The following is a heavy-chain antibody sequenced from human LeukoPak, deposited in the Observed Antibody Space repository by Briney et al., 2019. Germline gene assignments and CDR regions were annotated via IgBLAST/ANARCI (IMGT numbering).Heavy chain of an antibody. CDR3: AKLGYGSGSYQVPDY. CDR1: GFTLGTYA. J-gene: IGHJ4*02. D-gene: IGHD3-10*01. V-gene: IGHV3-23*01. CDR2: ISGSGSST. Sequence: GGSLRLSCAASGFTLGTYAMNWVRQAPGKGLECVSTISGSGSSTYYTDSVKGRFTISRDSSKNTLYLQMNSLRAEDTAVYYCAKLGYGSGSYQVPDYWGQGTLVTVSS.